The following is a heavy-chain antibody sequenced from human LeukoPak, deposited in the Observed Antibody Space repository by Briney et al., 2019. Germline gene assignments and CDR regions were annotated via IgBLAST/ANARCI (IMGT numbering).Heavy chain of an antibody. Sequence: TSETLSLTCTVSGGSISSGGYYWSWIRQHPGKGLEWIGYIYYSGSTYYNPSLKSRVTISVDTSKNQFSLKLSSVTAADTAVYYCAGEKSYYYGSGTMGVDYWGQGTLVTVSS. V-gene: IGHV4-31*03. CDR2: IYYSGST. D-gene: IGHD3-10*01. CDR3: AGEKSYYYGSGTMGVDY. CDR1: GGSISSGGYY. J-gene: IGHJ4*02.